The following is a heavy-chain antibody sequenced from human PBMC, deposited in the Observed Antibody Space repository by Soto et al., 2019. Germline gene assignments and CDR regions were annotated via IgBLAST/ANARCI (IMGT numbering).Heavy chain of an antibody. D-gene: IGHD4-17*01. CDR3: ARDRWTMVTTFAPPTPRGDHFDY. V-gene: IGHV3-30-3*01. Sequence: GGSLRLSCAASGFTFSSFPMHWVRQAPGKGLEWVAVISYDGSSKYYADSVKGRFTISRDNTKNALYLQMNSLRAEDTAVYYCARDRWTMVTTFAPPTPRGDHFDYWGQGTLVTVSS. J-gene: IGHJ4*02. CDR2: ISYDGSSK. CDR1: GFTFSSFP.